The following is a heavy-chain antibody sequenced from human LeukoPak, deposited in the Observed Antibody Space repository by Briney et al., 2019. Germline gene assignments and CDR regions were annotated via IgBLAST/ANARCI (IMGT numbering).Heavy chain of an antibody. CDR3: AKDRMATIIGEFDY. CDR1: GFTVSSNY. V-gene: IGHV3-66*01. CDR2: IYSGGST. J-gene: IGHJ4*02. Sequence: GGSLRLSCAASGFTVSSNYMSWVRQAPGKGLEWVSVIYSGGSTYYADSVKGRFTISRDNSKNTLYLQMNSLRAEDTAVYYCAKDRMATIIGEFDYWGQGTLVTVSS. D-gene: IGHD5-24*01.